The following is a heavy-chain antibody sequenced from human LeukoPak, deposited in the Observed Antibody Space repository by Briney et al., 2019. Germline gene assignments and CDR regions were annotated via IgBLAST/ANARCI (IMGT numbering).Heavy chain of an antibody. J-gene: IGHJ5*02. Sequence: GGSLRLSCAASGFTFNRYVMSWVRQAPGKGLKWVSSIYGSVGSAYSADSVKGRFTISRDNSKNTPFLQRNSLRVEDTAIYYCAKGAHSSGWNPNWFDPWGQGTPVTVSS. CDR2: IYGSVGSA. CDR3: AKGAHSSGWNPNWFDP. D-gene: IGHD6-19*01. CDR1: GFTFNRYV. V-gene: IGHV3-23*01.